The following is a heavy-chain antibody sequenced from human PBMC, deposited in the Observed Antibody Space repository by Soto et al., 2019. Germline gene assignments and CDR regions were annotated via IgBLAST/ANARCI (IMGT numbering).Heavy chain of an antibody. J-gene: IGHJ6*02. CDR3: ASPASSKYCSGGSCLVPNYGMDV. CDR1: GYTFTSYG. D-gene: IGHD2-15*01. Sequence: QVQLVQSGAEVKKPGASVKVSCKASGYTFTSYGISWVRQAPGQGLEWMGWISAYNGNTNHAQKLQGRVTMTTDTSTSTAYMELRSLRSDDTAVYYCASPASSKYCSGGSCLVPNYGMDVWGQGTTVTVSS. CDR2: ISAYNGNT. V-gene: IGHV1-18*01.